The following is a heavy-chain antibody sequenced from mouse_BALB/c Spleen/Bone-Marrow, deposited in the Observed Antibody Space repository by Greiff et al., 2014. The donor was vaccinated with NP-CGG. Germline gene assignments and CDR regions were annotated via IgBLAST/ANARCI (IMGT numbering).Heavy chain of an antibody. CDR1: GYSITSYYS. CDR2: VHYSGIT. Sequence: VQLQQSGPDLVKPSQSLSLTCTVTGYSITSYYSWHWIRQFPGNKLEWMGYVHYSGITVYNPSLKSRISITRDTSNNQFFLQLNSVTTEDTATYYCARFAGTPYTMDYWGQGTSVTVPS. V-gene: IGHV3-1*02. CDR3: ARFAGTPYTMDY. D-gene: IGHD4-1*01. J-gene: IGHJ4*01.